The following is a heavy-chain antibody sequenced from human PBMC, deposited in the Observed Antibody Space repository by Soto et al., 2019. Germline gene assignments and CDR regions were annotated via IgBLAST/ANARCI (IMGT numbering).Heavy chain of an antibody. Sequence: PSETLSLTCTVSGGSIGSGGYYWSWIRQHPGKGLEWIGYIYYSGSTYYNPSLKSRVTISVDTSKNQFSLKLSSVTAADTAVYFFARGNVYDSSGYYGSFDYWGQGTLVTVSS. D-gene: IGHD3-22*01. CDR3: ARGNVYDSSGYYGSFDY. V-gene: IGHV4-31*03. CDR2: IYYSGST. J-gene: IGHJ4*02. CDR1: GGSIGSGGYY.